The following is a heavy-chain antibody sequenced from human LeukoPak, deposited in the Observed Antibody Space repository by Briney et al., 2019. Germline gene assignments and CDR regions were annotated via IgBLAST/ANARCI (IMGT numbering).Heavy chain of an antibody. CDR1: GFTFSSYG. D-gene: IGHD3-10*01. Sequence: PGGSLRLSCAASGFTFSSYGMSWVRQAPGKGLEWVSAISGSGGSTYYADSVKGRFTISRDNSKNTLYLQMNSLRAEDTAVYYCAKERLRGVIINPFDYWGQGTLVTVSS. CDR2: ISGSGGST. V-gene: IGHV3-23*01. J-gene: IGHJ4*02. CDR3: AKERLRGVIINPFDY.